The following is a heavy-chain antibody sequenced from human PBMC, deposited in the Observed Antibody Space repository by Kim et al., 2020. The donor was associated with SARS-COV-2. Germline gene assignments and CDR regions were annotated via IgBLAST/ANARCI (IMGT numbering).Heavy chain of an antibody. V-gene: IGHV4-39*01. CDR3: ARRLHLRYGSGNYYNVRFDP. Sequence: SETLSLTCSVSGVSISSSGYYWGWIRQPPGKGLEWIGSIYYSGSTYYNPSLKSRVTISVDTSRNQFSLKLSSVTAADTAVYYCARRLHLRYGSGNYYNVRFDPWGQGTLVTVSS. CDR2: IYYSGST. CDR1: GVSISSSGYY. J-gene: IGHJ5*02. D-gene: IGHD3-10*01.